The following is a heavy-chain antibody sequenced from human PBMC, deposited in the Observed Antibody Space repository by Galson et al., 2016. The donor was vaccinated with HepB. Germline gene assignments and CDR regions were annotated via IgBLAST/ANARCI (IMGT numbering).Heavy chain of an antibody. CDR3: ARDRGSAGAYFDY. V-gene: IGHV4-61*01. D-gene: IGHD3-10*01. CDR2: IYHSGNT. Sequence: SETLSLTCTVSGGSVRSDNYYWSWIRQPPGKGLEWIGYIYHSGNTNYNPSLKSRVTISVDTSKNQFSLKLSSLTAADTAVYYCARDRGSAGAYFDYWGQGTLVTVSS. J-gene: IGHJ4*02. CDR1: GGSVRSDNYY.